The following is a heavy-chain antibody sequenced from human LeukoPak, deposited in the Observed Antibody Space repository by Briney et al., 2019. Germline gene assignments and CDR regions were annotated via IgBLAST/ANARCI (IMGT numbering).Heavy chain of an antibody. CDR3: ARTSHDYISFFDH. D-gene: IGHD3-16*01. CDR2: IYYSGNT. CDR1: DGSISSYY. Sequence: SETLSLTCTISDGSISSYYWSWVRQPPGKGLEWIGNIYYSGNTNYNPSLKSRVTLSVDTSKNQFSLKLSSVIAADTAVYYCARTSHDYISFFDHWGQGTLVTVSS. J-gene: IGHJ4*02. V-gene: IGHV4-59*01.